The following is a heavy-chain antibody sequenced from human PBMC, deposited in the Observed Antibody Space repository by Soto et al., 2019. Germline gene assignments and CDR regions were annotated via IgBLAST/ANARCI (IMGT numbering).Heavy chain of an antibody. CDR2: ISYDGHTT. V-gene: IGHV3-30-3*01. D-gene: IGHD6-6*01. Sequence: GSLRLSCAASGFAFSNFAMHWVRQAPGKGLEWVAVISYDGHTTYYADSVKGRFTISRDNSNNALYLQMNTLRPEDTAVYYCARITEYSSSPYFDFWGQGALVTVSS. J-gene: IGHJ4*02. CDR1: GFAFSNFA. CDR3: ARITEYSSSPYFDF.